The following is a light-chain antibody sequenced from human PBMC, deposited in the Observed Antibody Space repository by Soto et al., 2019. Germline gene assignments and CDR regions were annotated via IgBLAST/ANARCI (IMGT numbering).Light chain of an antibody. V-gene: IGLV1-44*01. J-gene: IGLJ2*01. CDR2: TDD. CDR1: GSNIGSHT. Sequence: QSALTQPPSASGTPGQRVTISCSGSGSNIGSHTVNWYQQLPGTAPKLLIYTDDQRPSAVPDRVSGSKSGTSASLAISGLQSEDEADYHCVTWDDSLNGPVFGGGTKVTVL. CDR3: VTWDDSLNGPV.